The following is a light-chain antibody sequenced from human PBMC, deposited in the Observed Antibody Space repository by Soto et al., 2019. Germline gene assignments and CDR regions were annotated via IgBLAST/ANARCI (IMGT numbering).Light chain of an antibody. J-gene: IGLJ1*01. CDR3: SSYTSSSTLYV. V-gene: IGLV2-14*01. Sequence: QSALTQPASVSGSPGQSITISCTGTSSDVGGYNYVSRYQQHPGKAPKLMIYDVSNRPSGVSNRFSGSKSGNTASLTISGFQAEDEADYYCSSYTSSSTLYVFGTGTKVTVL. CDR2: DVS. CDR1: SSDVGGYNY.